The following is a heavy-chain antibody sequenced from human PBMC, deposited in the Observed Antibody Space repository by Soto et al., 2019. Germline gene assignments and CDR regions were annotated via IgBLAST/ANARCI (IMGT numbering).Heavy chain of an antibody. D-gene: IGHD3-10*01. Sequence: QVQLQQWGAGLLKPSETLSLTRAVYGGSFSGYYWSWIRQPPGKGLEWIGEINHSGSTNYNPSLKSRVTISVDTSKNQFSLKLSSVTAADTAVYYCARGKITMVRGVTVFDYWGQGTLVTVSS. CDR1: GGSFSGYY. CDR3: ARGKITMVRGVTVFDY. CDR2: INHSGST. V-gene: IGHV4-34*01. J-gene: IGHJ4*02.